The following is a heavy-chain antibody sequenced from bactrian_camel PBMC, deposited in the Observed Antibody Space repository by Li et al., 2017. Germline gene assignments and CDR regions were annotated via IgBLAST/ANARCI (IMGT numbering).Heavy chain of an antibody. D-gene: IGHD2*01. CDR2: IQRHNNNA. CDR3: GADPYNIYVRKCPPPDAPEEYNY. V-gene: IGHV3S63*01. J-gene: IGHJ4*01. CDR1: VLTYRAYRILC. Sequence: HVQLVESGGGSVEAGGSLRLSCVDSVLTYRAYRILCLAWFRQAPGKKREGVAKIQRHNNNAFYADSVKGRFTISQDHAKNTVYLRMDNLRSDDTAMYYCGADPYNIYVRKCPPPDAPEEYNYWGQGTQVTVS.